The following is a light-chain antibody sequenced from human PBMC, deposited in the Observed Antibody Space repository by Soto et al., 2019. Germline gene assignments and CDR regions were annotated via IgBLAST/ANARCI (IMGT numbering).Light chain of an antibody. Sequence: QSVLTQPPSVSGAPGQRVTISCTGSSSNIGAGHDVHWYQQVPGTAPKLLIYGNSNRPSGVPDRFSGSKSGTSASLAITGLQAEDEADYYCQSYDTSLSGFYVFGTGTKLTVL. CDR3: QSYDTSLSGFYV. CDR2: GNS. CDR1: SSNIGAGHD. J-gene: IGLJ1*01. V-gene: IGLV1-40*01.